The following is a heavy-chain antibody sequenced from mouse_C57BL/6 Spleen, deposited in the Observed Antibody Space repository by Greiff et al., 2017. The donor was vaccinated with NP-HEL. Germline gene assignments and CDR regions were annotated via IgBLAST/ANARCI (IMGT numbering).Heavy chain of an antibody. J-gene: IGHJ4*01. V-gene: IGHV1-4*01. CDR2: INPTSGYT. Sequence: VQLQQSGAELARPGASVKMSCKASGYTFTSYTMHWVKQRPGQGLEWIGYINPTSGYTKYNQKFKDKATLTADKSSSTAYMQLSSLTTEDSAIYYSARRPLHHYYAMDYWGQGTSVTVSS. CDR3: ARRPLHHYYAMDY. CDR1: GYTFTSYT.